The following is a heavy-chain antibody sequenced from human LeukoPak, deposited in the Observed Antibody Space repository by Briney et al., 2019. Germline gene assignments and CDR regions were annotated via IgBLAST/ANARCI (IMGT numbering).Heavy chain of an antibody. J-gene: IGHJ4*02. CDR1: GFTFSSYS. CDR2: ISSSSSYI. V-gene: IGHV3-21*01. Sequence: GGSLRLSCAASGFTFSSYSMNWVRQARGKWLEWVSSISSSSSYIYYADSVKGRFTISRDNAKNSLYLQMNSLRAEDTAVYYCARELKAATGFSDWGQGTLVTVSS. CDR3: ARELKAATGFSD. D-gene: IGHD6-25*01.